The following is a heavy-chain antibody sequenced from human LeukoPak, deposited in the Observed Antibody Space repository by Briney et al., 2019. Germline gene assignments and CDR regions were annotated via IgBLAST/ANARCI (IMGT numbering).Heavy chain of an antibody. D-gene: IGHD3-22*01. CDR3: ARRTMIVGIDY. CDR2: IYPGDSDT. CDR1: GYSFTNYW. Sequence: GESLKISCQGSGYSFTNYWIGWVRQMPGKGLAWMGIIYPGDSDTRYSPSFEGQVTISVDKSRSTAYLQWSSLKASDSGIYYCARRTMIVGIDYWGQGTLVTVSS. V-gene: IGHV5-51*01. J-gene: IGHJ4*02.